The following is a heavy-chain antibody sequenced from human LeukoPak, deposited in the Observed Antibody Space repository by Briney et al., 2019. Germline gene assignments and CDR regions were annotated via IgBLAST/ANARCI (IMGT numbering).Heavy chain of an antibody. D-gene: IGHD6-13*01. CDR1: GYTCTSYA. V-gene: IGHV1-3*01. Sequence: ASVKVSCKASGYTCTSYAMHWVRQAPGQRLEWMGWINAGNGNTKYSQKFQGRVTITRDTSASTAYMELSSLRSEDTAVYYCARPSRGIAAAGDFQHWGQGTLVTVSS. CDR2: INAGNGNT. CDR3: ARPSRGIAAAGDFQH. J-gene: IGHJ1*01.